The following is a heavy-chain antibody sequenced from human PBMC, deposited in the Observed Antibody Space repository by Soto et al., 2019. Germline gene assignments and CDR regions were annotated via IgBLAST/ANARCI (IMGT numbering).Heavy chain of an antibody. J-gene: IGHJ6*03. D-gene: IGHD3-3*01. CDR1: GFTFSSYW. V-gene: IGHV3-7*01. CDR3: AREALITILRLRSYYYLDV. Sequence: VGSLRLSCAVSGFTFSSYWMSWVRQAPGKGLEWVANIKQDGSEKYYVDSVKGRFTISRDNAKNSLYLQMNSLRAEDTAVYYCAREALITILRLRSYYYLDVWGKGTTVTVSS. CDR2: IKQDGSEK.